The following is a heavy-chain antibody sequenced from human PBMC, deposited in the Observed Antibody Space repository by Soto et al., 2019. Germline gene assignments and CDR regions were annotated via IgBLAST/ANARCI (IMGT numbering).Heavy chain of an antibody. Sequence: PGGSLRLSCAASGFTFSNAWMSWVRQAPGKGLEWVGRIKSKTDGGTTDYAAPVKGRFTISRDDSKDTLYLQMNSLKTEDTAVYYCTTDPSDSSSWYSYYYYYMDVWGKGTTVTVSS. CDR1: GFTFSNAW. CDR2: IKSKTDGGTT. CDR3: TTDPSDSSSWYSYYYYYMDV. D-gene: IGHD6-13*01. J-gene: IGHJ6*03. V-gene: IGHV3-15*01.